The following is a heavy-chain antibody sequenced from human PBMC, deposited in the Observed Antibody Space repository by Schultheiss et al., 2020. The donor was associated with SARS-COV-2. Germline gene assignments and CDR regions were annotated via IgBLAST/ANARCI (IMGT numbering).Heavy chain of an antibody. D-gene: IGHD1-26*01. CDR1: GFTFSSYW. CDR2: IKQDGSEK. Sequence: GGSLRLSCAASGFTFSSYWMSWVRQAPGKGLEWVANIKQDGSEKYYVDSVKGRFTISRDNAKNSLYLQMNSLRAEDSAVYYCARCISGSYSDAFDIWGQGTMVTVSS. CDR3: ARCISGSYSDAFDI. J-gene: IGHJ3*02. V-gene: IGHV3-7*01.